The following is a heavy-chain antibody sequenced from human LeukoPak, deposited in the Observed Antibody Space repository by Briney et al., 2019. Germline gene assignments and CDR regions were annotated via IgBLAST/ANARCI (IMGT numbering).Heavy chain of an antibody. J-gene: IGHJ6*02. CDR3: AKTSVGYHYYGMDV. CDR1: GGSISSGGYY. CDR2: IYYSGST. Sequence: SETLSLTCTVSGGSISSGGYYWSGIRQHPGKGLEWMGYIYYSGSTNYNPSLKSRVTISVDTSKNQFSLKLSSVTAADTAVYYCAKTSVGYHYYGMDVWGQGTTVTVSS. V-gene: IGHV4-61*08.